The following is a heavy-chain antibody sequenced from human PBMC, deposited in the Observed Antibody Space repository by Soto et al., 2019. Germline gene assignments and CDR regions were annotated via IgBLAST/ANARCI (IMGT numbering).Heavy chain of an antibody. V-gene: IGHV3-74*01. Sequence: LRLSCAASGFNFSNHWMHWVRQRPGEGLVWVSRITSDGKSKAYAESVKGRFAISRDNAKNTLYLQMNGLTAEDTAVYYCARESGDWPLNWFDPWGLGTLLTVSS. D-gene: IGHD2-21*02. CDR1: GFNFSNHW. CDR3: ARESGDWPLNWFDP. CDR2: ITSDGKSK. J-gene: IGHJ5*02.